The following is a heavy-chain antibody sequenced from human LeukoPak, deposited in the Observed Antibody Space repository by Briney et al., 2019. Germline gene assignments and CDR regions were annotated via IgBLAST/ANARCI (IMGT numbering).Heavy chain of an antibody. D-gene: IGHD4-23*01. V-gene: IGHV1-69*04. J-gene: IGHJ4*01. CDR2: IIPILGIA. Sequence: ASVKVSCKASGYTFTSYGISWVRQAPGQGLEWMGRIIPILGIANYAQKFQGRVTITADKSTSTAYMELSSLRSEDTAVYYCARDGATVVTGLDYWGQGTLVTVSS. CDR1: GYTFTSYG. CDR3: ARDGATVVTGLDY.